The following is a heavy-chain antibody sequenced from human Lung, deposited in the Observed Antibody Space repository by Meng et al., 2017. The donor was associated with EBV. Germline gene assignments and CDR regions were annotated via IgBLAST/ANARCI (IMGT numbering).Heavy chain of an antibody. Sequence: VQHQKWGAGLLKPSETLSPTCAVYCGSLSGYYWSWSPQPPGKGLEWIGEINHSGSTNYNPSLKSRVTISVDTSKNQFSLKLSSVTAADTAVYYCARERGRGWFDPWGQGTLVTVSS. CDR3: ARERGRGWFDP. CDR2: INHSGST. CDR1: CGSLSGYY. V-gene: IGHV4-34*01. J-gene: IGHJ5*02. D-gene: IGHD5-24*01.